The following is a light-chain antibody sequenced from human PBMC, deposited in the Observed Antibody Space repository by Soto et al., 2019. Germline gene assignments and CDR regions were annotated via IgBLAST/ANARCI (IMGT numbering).Light chain of an antibody. CDR1: RSVRSK. CDR2: GAS. Sequence: EVAMTQSPDTVTVSPGETVTLSFMTSRSVRSKLAWYQQKPGQAPRLFIYGASTRATGIPARFSGSGSGTEFTLTISSLQSEDFAIYYCQQYNNWPPITFGQGTRLEIK. J-gene: IGKJ5*01. V-gene: IGKV3-15*01. CDR3: QQYNNWPPIT.